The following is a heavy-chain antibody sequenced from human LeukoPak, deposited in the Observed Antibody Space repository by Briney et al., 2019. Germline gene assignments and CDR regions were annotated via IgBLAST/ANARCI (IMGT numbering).Heavy chain of an antibody. Sequence: TSQTLSLTCTVSGGSISSGGYYWSWIRQPPGKGLEWTGYIYHSGSTYYNPSLKSRVTISVDRSKNQFSLKLSSMTAADTAVYYCARLSVIVGAALEYYYYYMDVWGQGTTVTVSS. V-gene: IGHV4-30-2*01. CDR2: IYHSGST. CDR3: ARLSVIVGAALEYYYYYMDV. J-gene: IGHJ6*03. D-gene: IGHD1-26*01. CDR1: GGSISSGGYY.